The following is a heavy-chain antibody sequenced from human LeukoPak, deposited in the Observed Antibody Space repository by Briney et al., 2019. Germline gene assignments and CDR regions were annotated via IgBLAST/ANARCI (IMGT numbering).Heavy chain of an antibody. CDR2: IIPIFGTA. J-gene: IGHJ4*02. V-gene: IGHV1-69*13. D-gene: IGHD3-10*01. Sequence: SVKVSCKASGGTFSSYAISWVRQAPGQGLEWMGGIIPIFGTANYAQKFQGRVTITADESTSTAYMELSSLRSEDTAVYYCARAFNYYGSGSYFGYWGQGTLVTVSS. CDR3: ARAFNYYGSGSYFGY. CDR1: GGTFSSYA.